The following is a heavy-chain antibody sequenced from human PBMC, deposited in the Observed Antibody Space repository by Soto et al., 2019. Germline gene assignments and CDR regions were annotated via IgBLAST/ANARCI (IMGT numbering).Heavy chain of an antibody. CDR2: ISNDGRNK. V-gene: IGHV3-30*18. Sequence: QVQLVESGGGVVQPGRSLRLSCAASGFTFSSYGMHWVRQGPGKGLEWVAVISNDGRNKYDADSVKGRFTISRDNSNNTLYVQMNRLRFEDAAEYHCAKEERQGICGVVVLDYWGQGILVTVSS. J-gene: IGHJ4*01. D-gene: IGHD3-3*01. CDR1: GFTFSSYG. CDR3: AKEERQGICGVVVLDY.